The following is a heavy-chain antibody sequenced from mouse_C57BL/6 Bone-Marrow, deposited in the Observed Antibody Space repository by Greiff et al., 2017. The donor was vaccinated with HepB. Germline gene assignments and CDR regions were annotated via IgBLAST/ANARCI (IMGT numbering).Heavy chain of an antibody. CDR3: ARDPPYSNCGGAY. CDR1: GFTFSSYA. CDR2: ISDGGSYT. D-gene: IGHD2-5*01. Sequence: EVMLVESGGGLVKPGGSLKLSCAASGFTFSSYAMSWVRQTPEKRLEWVATISDGGSYTYYPDNVKGRFTISRDNAKNNLYLQMSQLKAEDTAMYYCARDPPYSNCGGAYWGQGTLVTVSA. V-gene: IGHV5-4*01. J-gene: IGHJ3*01.